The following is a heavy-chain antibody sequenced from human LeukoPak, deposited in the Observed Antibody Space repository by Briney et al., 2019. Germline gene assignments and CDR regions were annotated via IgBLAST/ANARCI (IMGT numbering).Heavy chain of an antibody. D-gene: IGHD2-21*02. J-gene: IGHJ5*02. CDR1: GGTFSSYA. CDR2: IIPIFGTA. Sequence: GSSVKVSCKASGGTFSSYAISWVRQAPGQGLEWMGGIIPIFGTANYAQKFQGRVTITADESTSTAYMELSSLRSEDTAVYYCASDNNQAYCGGDCYSGWFDPWGQGTLVTVSS. V-gene: IGHV1-69*01. CDR3: ASDNNQAYCGGDCYSGWFDP.